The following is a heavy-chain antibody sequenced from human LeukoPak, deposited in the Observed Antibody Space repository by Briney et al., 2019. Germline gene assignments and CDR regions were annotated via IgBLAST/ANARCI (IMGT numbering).Heavy chain of an antibody. D-gene: IGHD2-2*02. Sequence: SETLSLTCTVSGGSISSSSYYWDWIRQPPGKGLEWIGNIYYSGSAYYNPSLKSRVTISADTSKNHFSLQLSSVTAADTAVYYCARERYCSSTSCYRSSKNWFDPWGQGTLVTVSS. V-gene: IGHV4-39*02. CDR2: IYYSGSA. CDR1: GGSISSSSYY. J-gene: IGHJ5*02. CDR3: ARERYCSSTSCYRSSKNWFDP.